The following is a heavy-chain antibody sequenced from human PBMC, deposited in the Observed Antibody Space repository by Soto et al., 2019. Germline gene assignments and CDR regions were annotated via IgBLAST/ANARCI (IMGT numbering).Heavy chain of an antibody. CDR3: ARDRGYGGNSVGFDY. CDR2: IGTAGDT. V-gene: IGHV3-13*01. J-gene: IGHJ4*02. Sequence: SFGGHWIIKTKRKGLEWVSAIGTAGDTYYPGSVKGRFTISRENAKNSLYLQMNSLRAEDTAVYYCARDRGYGGNSVGFDYWGQGTLVTVSS. CDR1: SFG. D-gene: IGHD4-17*01.